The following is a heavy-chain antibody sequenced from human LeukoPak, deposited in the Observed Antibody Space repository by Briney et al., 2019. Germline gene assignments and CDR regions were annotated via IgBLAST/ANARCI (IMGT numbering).Heavy chain of an antibody. D-gene: IGHD3-9*01. V-gene: IGHV4-38-2*02. CDR3: ARDALSTGALPPSYYDILADVLQDNWFDP. Sequence: SETLSLTCTVSGYSFSSGYYWGWIRQPPGKGLEWIGSIYHSGSTYYNPSLKSRVTISVDTSKNQFSLKLSSVTAADPAVYYCARDALSTGALPPSYYDILADVLQDNWFDPWGQGTLVTVSS. CDR1: GYSFSSGYY. CDR2: IYHSGST. J-gene: IGHJ5*02.